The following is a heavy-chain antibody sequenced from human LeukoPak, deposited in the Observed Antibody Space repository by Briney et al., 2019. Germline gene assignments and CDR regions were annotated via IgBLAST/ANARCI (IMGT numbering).Heavy chain of an antibody. Sequence: ASVKVSCKASGYTFTSYGISWVRQAPGQGLEWMGWISAYNGNTNYAQKLQGRVTMTTDTSTSTAYMELRSLRSDDTAVYYCVLVSDLWSGYLRSDGMDVWGQGTTVTVSS. CDR2: ISAYNGNT. D-gene: IGHD3-3*01. CDR1: GYTFTSYG. V-gene: IGHV1-18*01. J-gene: IGHJ6*02. CDR3: VLVSDLWSGYLRSDGMDV.